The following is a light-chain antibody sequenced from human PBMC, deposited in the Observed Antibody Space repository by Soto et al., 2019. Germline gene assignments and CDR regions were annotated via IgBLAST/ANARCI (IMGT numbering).Light chain of an antibody. CDR1: EILLDSHGYNN. CDR2: LGS. V-gene: IGKV2-28*01. CDR3: MQALQTPWT. Sequence: DIVLTQSPLSLPVTPVGPSSISCSSSEILLDSHGYNNVDWYLQKAGQSPQVLIYLGSNRASGVPDRFSGSGSGTDFTLKISRVEADDVGVYYCMQALQTPWTFGQGTKV. J-gene: IGKJ1*01.